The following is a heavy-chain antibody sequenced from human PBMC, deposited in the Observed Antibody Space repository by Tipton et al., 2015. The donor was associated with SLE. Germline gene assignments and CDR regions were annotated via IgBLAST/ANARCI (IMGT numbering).Heavy chain of an antibody. Sequence: SLRLSCTASGFTFGDYAMSWVRQAPGKGLEWVGFIRSKAYGGTTEYAASVKGRFTISRDDSKSIAYLQMNSLKTEDTAVYYCTREEEVLLWFGELGMDVWGQGTTVTVSS. J-gene: IGHJ6*02. CDR3: TREEEVLLWFGELGMDV. CDR1: GFTFGDYA. V-gene: IGHV3-49*04. CDR2: IRSKAYGGTT. D-gene: IGHD3-10*01.